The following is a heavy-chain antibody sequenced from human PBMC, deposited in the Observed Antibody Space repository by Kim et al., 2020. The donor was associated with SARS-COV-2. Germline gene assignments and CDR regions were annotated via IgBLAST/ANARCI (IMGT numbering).Heavy chain of an antibody. D-gene: IGHD3-10*01. Sequence: YADSVQCRFTITRDNSKNTRYLQMISLRAEDTAVYYCARSHYGSEGDSPNWGQGTLVTVSS. CDR3: ARSHYGSEGDSPN. J-gene: IGHJ4*02. V-gene: IGHV3-30*01.